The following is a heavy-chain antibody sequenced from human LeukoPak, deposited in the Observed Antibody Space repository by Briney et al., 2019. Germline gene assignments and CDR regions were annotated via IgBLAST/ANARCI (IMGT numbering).Heavy chain of an antibody. D-gene: IGHD3-3*01. J-gene: IGHJ5*02. CDR2: INHSGST. V-gene: IGHV4-34*01. CDR1: GGSISSYY. Sequence: SETLSLTCTVSGGSISSYYWSWIRQPPGKGLEWIGEINHSGSTNYNPSLKSRVTISVDTPKNQFSLKLSSVTAADTAMYYCARDVEYDFWSGYYDHNWFDPWGQGTLVTVSS. CDR3: ARDVEYDFWSGYYDHNWFDP.